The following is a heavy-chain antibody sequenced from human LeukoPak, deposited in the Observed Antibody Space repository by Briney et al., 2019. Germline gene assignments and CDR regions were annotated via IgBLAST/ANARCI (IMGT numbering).Heavy chain of an antibody. J-gene: IGHJ6*04. CDR3: ARDRSGIAPRPHYYYGMDV. D-gene: IGHD6-13*01. V-gene: IGHV4-59*01. CDR2: MYYSGST. Sequence: PSETLSLTCTVSGGSISSYYWSWIRQPPGKGLEWIGYMYYSGSTNYNPSLKSRVTTSVDTSKNQFSLKLRSVTAADTAVYYCARDRSGIAPRPHYYYGMDVWGKGTTVTVSS. CDR1: GGSISSYY.